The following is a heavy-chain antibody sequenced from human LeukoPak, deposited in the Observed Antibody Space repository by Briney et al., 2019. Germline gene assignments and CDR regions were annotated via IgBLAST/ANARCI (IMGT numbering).Heavy chain of an antibody. J-gene: IGHJ4*02. CDR3: AKGYQQWSFDY. CDR1: GFTFSNFD. V-gene: IGHV3-13*01. CDR2: IGTAGDT. D-gene: IGHD6-19*01. Sequence: GGSLTLSCAVSGFTFSNFDVHWVRRATGKGLEGVSAIGTAGDTLYPVSVARIFTISRENTKNSLYLQMNTLRAGDTAVYYCAKGYQQWSFDYWGQGTLVTVSS.